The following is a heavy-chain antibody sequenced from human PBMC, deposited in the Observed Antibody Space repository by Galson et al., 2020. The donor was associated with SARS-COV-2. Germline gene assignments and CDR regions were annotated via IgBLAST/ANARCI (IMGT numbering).Heavy chain of an antibody. CDR2: MYYTGST. J-gene: IGHJ5*02. Sequence: SETLSLTCTVSGDSTSSSYNYWGWIRQPPGKGLEWIVSMYYTGSTYYNPSLKTRVTISGDTSKNQFSLKLSSVSAADTAVYYCARSITVAPRFDTWGQGSLVTVSS. D-gene: IGHD2-15*01. V-gene: IGHV4-39*01. CDR3: ARSITVAPRFDT. CDR1: GDSTSSSYNY.